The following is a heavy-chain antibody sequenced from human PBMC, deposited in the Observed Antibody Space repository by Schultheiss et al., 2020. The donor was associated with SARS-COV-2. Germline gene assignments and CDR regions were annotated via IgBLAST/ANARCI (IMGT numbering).Heavy chain of an antibody. Sequence: GGSLRLSCAASGFTFSSYWMSWVRQAPGKGLEWVANIKQDGSEKYYVDSVKGRFTISRDNAKNSLYLQMNSLRDEDTAVYYCARAVREMAKTGPTDYWGQGTLVTVSS. J-gene: IGHJ4*02. V-gene: IGHV3-7*02. CDR2: IKQDGSEK. D-gene: IGHD5-24*01. CDR3: ARAVREMAKTGPTDY. CDR1: GFTFSSYW.